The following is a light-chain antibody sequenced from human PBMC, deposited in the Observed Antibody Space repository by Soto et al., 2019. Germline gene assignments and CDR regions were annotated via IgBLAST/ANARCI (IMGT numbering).Light chain of an antibody. V-gene: IGKV1-13*01. J-gene: IGKJ5*01. Sequence: QLTRSPSSVSACVGDRVTITFRASQDISSALGCYKQKPGKAPKLLMNDASSLESGVPSRFSGSGSVADVALTISSLQPADFATYYCYHLNKYPTFGQGTRLEIK. CDR3: YHLNKYPT. CDR2: DAS. CDR1: QDISSA.